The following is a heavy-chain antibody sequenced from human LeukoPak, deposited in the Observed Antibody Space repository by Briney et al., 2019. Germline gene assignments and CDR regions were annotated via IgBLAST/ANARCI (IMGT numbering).Heavy chain of an antibody. D-gene: IGHD3-22*01. V-gene: IGHV3-30*04. J-gene: IGHJ4*02. CDR1: GFTFSSYA. CDR3: ARDLLYYYDSSGYGDY. CDR2: ISYDGSNK. Sequence: PGGSLRLSCAASGFTFSSYAMHWVRQAPGKGLEWVAVISYDGSNKYYADSVKGRFTISRDNSKNTLYLQMNSLRAEDTAVYYCARDLLYYYDSSGYGDYWGQGTLVTVFS.